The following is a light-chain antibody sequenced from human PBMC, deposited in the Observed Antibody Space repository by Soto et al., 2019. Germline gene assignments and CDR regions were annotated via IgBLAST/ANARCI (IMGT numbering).Light chain of an antibody. CDR1: QTIINY. Sequence: DIQMPQSPSSLSASVGDRVTISCRASQTIINYWAWVQQKPGKAPKLLIYKASSLESGVPSRFSGSGSGTEFTLTISSLQPDDFATYYCQQYNSYSWTFGQGTKVDI. J-gene: IGKJ1*01. CDR3: QQYNSYSWT. CDR2: KAS. V-gene: IGKV1-5*03.